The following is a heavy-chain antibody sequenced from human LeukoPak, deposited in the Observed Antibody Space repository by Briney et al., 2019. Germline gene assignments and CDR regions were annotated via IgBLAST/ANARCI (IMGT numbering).Heavy chain of an antibody. V-gene: IGHV1-46*01. Sequence: ASVKGSCKASGYTFTSYYMHWVRQAPGQGLEWMGIINPSGGSTSYAQKFQGRVTMTRDTSTSTVYMELSSLRSEDTAVYYCASSSSGWIDFDYWGQGTLVTVSS. D-gene: IGHD6-19*01. J-gene: IGHJ4*02. CDR2: INPSGGST. CDR3: ASSSSGWIDFDY. CDR1: GYTFTSYY.